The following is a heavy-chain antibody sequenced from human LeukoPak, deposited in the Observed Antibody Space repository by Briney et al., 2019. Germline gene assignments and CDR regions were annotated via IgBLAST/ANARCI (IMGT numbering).Heavy chain of an antibody. CDR3: ARDTYYYDSSGYRPFDY. Sequence: ASVMVSCKASGYTFTSYGISWVRQAPGQGLEWMGWISAYNGNTNYAQKLQGRVTMTTDTSTSTAYMELRSLRSDDTAVYYCARDTYYYDSSGYRPFDYWGQGTLVTVSS. D-gene: IGHD3-22*01. CDR2: ISAYNGNT. CDR1: GYTFTSYG. V-gene: IGHV1-18*01. J-gene: IGHJ4*02.